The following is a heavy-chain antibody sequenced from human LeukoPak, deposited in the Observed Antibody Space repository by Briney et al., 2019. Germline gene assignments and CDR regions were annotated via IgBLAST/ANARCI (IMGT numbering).Heavy chain of an antibody. CDR3: ARGGYNWKGFDY. J-gene: IGHJ4*02. CDR1: GFTFSSYS. Sequence: GGSLRLSCAASGFTFSSYSMNWVRQAPGKGLEWVSSISSSSSYIYYADSVKGRFTISRDNAKNSLYLQINSLRAEDTAVYYCARGGYNWKGFDYWGQGTLVTVSS. V-gene: IGHV3-21*01. CDR2: ISSSSSYI. D-gene: IGHD1-1*01.